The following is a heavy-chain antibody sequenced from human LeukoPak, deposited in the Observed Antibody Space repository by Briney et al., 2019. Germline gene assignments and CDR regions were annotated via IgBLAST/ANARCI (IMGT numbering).Heavy chain of an antibody. J-gene: IGHJ4*02. CDR2: ISNSGGRT. Sequence: PGGSLRLSCAASGFTFSSYAMSWVRQAPGKGLEWVSSISNSGGRTFYTDSVKGRFTISRDNSKITLYLQMNSLRAEDTAVYYCAKDRGRYSYGSVDYWGQGTLVTVSS. V-gene: IGHV3-23*01. CDR1: GFTFSSYA. CDR3: AKDRGRYSYGSVDY. D-gene: IGHD5-12*01.